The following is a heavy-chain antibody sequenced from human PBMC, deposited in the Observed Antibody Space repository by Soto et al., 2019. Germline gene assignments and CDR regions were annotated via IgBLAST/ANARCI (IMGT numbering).Heavy chain of an antibody. J-gene: IGHJ3*02. Sequence: GGSLRLSCAASGFTFRSYWMNWVRQAPGKGLEWVACIKQDGTERYNVDSVKGRFTISRDNAKNSVDLHMNSLRAEDTAVHYCVRGDLGAFDIWGQGTMVTVSS. CDR1: GFTFRSYW. CDR2: IKQDGTER. V-gene: IGHV3-7*01. D-gene: IGHD7-27*01. CDR3: VRGDLGAFDI.